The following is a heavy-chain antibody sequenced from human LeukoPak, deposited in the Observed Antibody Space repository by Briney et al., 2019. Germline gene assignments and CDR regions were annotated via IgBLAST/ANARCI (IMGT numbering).Heavy chain of an antibody. D-gene: IGHD3-22*01. V-gene: IGHV1-69*01. CDR2: IIPIFGTA. J-gene: IGHJ4*02. CDR3: AIYRYDSSGYPYFDY. Sequence: SVTVSCKASGGTFSSYAISWVRQAPGQGLEWMGGIIPIFGTANYAQKFQGRVTITADESTSTAYMELSSLRSEDTAVYYCAIYRYDSSGYPYFDYWGQGTLVTVSS. CDR1: GGTFSSYA.